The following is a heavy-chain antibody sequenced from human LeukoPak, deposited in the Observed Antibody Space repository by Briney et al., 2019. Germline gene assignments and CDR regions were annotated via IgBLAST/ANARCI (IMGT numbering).Heavy chain of an antibody. J-gene: IGHJ4*02. V-gene: IGHV3-23*01. Sequence: GGSLRLSCAASGFTFSNYVMRWVRQAPGKGLEWVSGISVSGGSTSYADSVRGRFTISRDNSKNTLFLQMNSLRAEDAALYYCAKGTISVLDYWGQGTLVT. CDR2: ISVSGGST. D-gene: IGHD2-21*01. CDR3: AKGTISVLDY. CDR1: GFTFSNYV.